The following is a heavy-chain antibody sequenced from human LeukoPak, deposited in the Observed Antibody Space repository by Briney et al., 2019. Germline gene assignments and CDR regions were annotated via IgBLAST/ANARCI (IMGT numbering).Heavy chain of an antibody. Sequence: GGTLRLSRAASRFTFSSYWMHWVRQAPGKGQVRVSRIISNGRSTSYTDPAKGRCPIPRNNAKNTLLLQMNSLRAEDTALYYCAREDVDITVATSGAFDIWGQGTMVSVSS. D-gene: IGHD6-19*01. J-gene: IGHJ3*02. V-gene: IGHV3-74*01. CDR3: AREDVDITVATSGAFDI. CDR2: IISNGRST. CDR1: RFTFSSYW.